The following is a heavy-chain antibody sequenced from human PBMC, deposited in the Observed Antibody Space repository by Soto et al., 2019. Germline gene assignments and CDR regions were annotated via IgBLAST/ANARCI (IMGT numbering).Heavy chain of an antibody. CDR2: IYYSGST. D-gene: IGHD1-1*01. CDR1: GGSISSSSYY. Sequence: SQTLSLTCTVSGGSISSSSYYWGWIRQPPGKGLEWIGSIYYSGSTYYNPSLKSRVTISVDTSKNQFSLKLSSVTAADTAVYYCARTKLPNEGYYYYYYYMDVWGKGTTVTVSS. J-gene: IGHJ6*03. CDR3: ARTKLPNEGYYYYYYYMDV. V-gene: IGHV4-39*01.